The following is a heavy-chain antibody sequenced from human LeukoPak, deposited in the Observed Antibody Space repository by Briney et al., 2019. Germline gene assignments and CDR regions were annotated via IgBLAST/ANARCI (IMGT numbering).Heavy chain of an antibody. CDR2: INHSGST. J-gene: IGHJ4*02. Sequence: SETLSLTCAVYGGSFSGYYWSWIRQPPGKELEWIGEINHSGSTNYNPSLKSRVTISVDTSKNQFSLKLSSVTAADTAVYYCARGFSSGWYVYFDYWGQGTLVTVSS. CDR3: ARGFSSGWYVYFDY. V-gene: IGHV4-34*01. D-gene: IGHD6-19*01. CDR1: GGSFSGYY.